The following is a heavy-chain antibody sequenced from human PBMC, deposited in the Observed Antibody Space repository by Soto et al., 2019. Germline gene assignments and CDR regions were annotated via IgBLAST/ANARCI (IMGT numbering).Heavy chain of an antibody. D-gene: IGHD1-26*01. CDR1: AFTFNTYA. CDR2: ISVSGGGT. Sequence: EVQLLESGGGLVQPGGSLRLSCAASAFTFNTYAMGWVRQAPGKGLEWVSAISVSGGGTYYAVSVKGRFTITRNTSKNTLYLKMNSLRADDTAVYYCAKSGGASPYYFDYWGRGTLVTVSS. CDR3: AKSGGASPYYFDY. J-gene: IGHJ4*02. V-gene: IGHV3-23*01.